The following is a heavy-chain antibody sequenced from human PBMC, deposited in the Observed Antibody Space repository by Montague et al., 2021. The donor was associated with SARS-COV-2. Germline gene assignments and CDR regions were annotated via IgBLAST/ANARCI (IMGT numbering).Heavy chain of an antibody. CDR3: AREFRIELWQTNWYFGL. Sequence: SETLSLTCRVSGGSISGHYWSWIRQPPGKGLEWIGNFDHSGDTKYNPSLKSRATISVDTSKNQFALRLHSVTAADTAVYYYAREFRIELWQTNWYFGLWGRGTLVTVSS. CDR2: FDHSGDT. D-gene: IGHD3-16*01. J-gene: IGHJ2*01. CDR1: GGSISGHY. V-gene: IGHV4-59*11.